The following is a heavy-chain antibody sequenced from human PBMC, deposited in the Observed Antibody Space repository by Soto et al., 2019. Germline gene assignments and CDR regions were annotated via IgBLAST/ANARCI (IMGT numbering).Heavy chain of an antibody. CDR1: GFSLSNARMG. D-gene: IGHD2-21*02. Sequence: QVTLKESGPVLVKPTETLTLTCTVSGFSLSNARMGVSWIRQPPGKALEWLAHIFSNDEKSYSTSLKSRLTTSKDTSKSQVVLTMTNMAPVDTATYYCARIALAYCGGDCYSQDYWGQGTLVTVSS. CDR2: IFSNDEK. J-gene: IGHJ4*02. V-gene: IGHV2-26*01. CDR3: ARIALAYCGGDCYSQDY.